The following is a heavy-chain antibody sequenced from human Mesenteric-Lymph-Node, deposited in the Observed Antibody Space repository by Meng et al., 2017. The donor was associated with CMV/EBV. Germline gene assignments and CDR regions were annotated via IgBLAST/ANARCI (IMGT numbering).Heavy chain of an antibody. Sequence: ESLKISCTVSGYSISSSYYWGLIRQPPGKGLEWIGSIYHSGSTYYNPSFKSRVTILVDTSKNQFSLRLTSATAADTAVYYCAREVGGWLQGGFDYWGQGTLVTVSS. CDR2: IYHSGST. J-gene: IGHJ4*02. CDR1: GYSISSSYY. V-gene: IGHV4-38-2*02. CDR3: AREVGGWLQGGFDY. D-gene: IGHD6-19*01.